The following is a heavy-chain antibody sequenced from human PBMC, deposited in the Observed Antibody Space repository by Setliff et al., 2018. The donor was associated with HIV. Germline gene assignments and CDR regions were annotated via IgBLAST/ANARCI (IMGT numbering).Heavy chain of an antibody. D-gene: IGHD6-19*01. V-gene: IGHV4-61*09. Sequence: SETLSLTCTVSGASFIRSRYYWSWIRQPAGKGLEWIGNVYTTGSASYNPSLESRVTILEALSKNQFSLNLDSVTAADTAVYFCARALAGGSGWNYFDLWGPGTLVTVSS. CDR2: VYTTGSA. CDR3: ARALAGGSGWNYFDL. CDR1: GASFIRSRYY. J-gene: IGHJ4*02.